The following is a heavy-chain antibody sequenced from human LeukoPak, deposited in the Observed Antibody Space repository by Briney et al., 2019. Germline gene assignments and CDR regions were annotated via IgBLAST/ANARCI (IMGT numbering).Heavy chain of an antibody. Sequence: ASVKVSCKVSGYTLTELSMHWVRQAPGKGLEWMGGFDPEDGKTIYAQKFQGRVTMTEDTSTDTAYMELSSLRSEDTAMYYCATVITISRFDPWGQGTLVTVSS. CDR3: ATVITISRFDP. J-gene: IGHJ5*02. D-gene: IGHD3-3*01. CDR2: FDPEDGKT. CDR1: GYTLTELS. V-gene: IGHV1-24*01.